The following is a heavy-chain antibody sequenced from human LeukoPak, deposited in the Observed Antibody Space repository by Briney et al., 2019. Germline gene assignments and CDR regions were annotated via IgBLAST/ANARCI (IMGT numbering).Heavy chain of an antibody. Sequence: SETLSLTCTVSGGSISSYYWSWIRQPPGKGLEWIGYIYYSGSTNYNPSLKSRVTISVDTSKNQFSLKLSSVTAADTAVYYCARVYCGGDCYFDRPFDYWGQGTLVTVSS. V-gene: IGHV4-59*01. D-gene: IGHD2-21*02. J-gene: IGHJ4*02. CDR2: IYYSGST. CDR3: ARVYCGGDCYFDRPFDY. CDR1: GGSISSYY.